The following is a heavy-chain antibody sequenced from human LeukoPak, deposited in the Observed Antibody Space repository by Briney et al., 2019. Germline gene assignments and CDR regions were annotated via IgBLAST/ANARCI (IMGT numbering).Heavy chain of an antibody. CDR3: TRGERLTLNHYDSSGYDYLEDY. CDR2: INPNSGGT. V-gene: IGHV1-2*02. J-gene: IGHJ4*02. D-gene: IGHD3-22*01. Sequence: ASVKVSCKASGYTFTGYFMHWVRQAPGQGLEWMGWINPNSGGTNSAQKFQGRVSMTRDTSISTVYMELCSLRSDDTAVYYCTRGERLTLNHYDSSGYDYLEDYWGQGTLVTVSS. CDR1: GYTFTGYF.